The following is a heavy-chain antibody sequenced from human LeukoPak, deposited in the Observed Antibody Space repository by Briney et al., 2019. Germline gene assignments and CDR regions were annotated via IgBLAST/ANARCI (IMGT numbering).Heavy chain of an antibody. V-gene: IGHV3-33*08. CDR1: GFTFSSYW. CDR2: IWYDGSNK. Sequence: GGSLRLSCAASGFTFSSYWMYWVRQAPGKGLEWVAVIWYDGSNKYYADSVKGRFTISRGNSKNTLYLQMNSLRAEDTAVYYCARELQSSWIDYWGQGTLVTVSS. D-gene: IGHD6-13*01. J-gene: IGHJ4*02. CDR3: ARELQSSWIDY.